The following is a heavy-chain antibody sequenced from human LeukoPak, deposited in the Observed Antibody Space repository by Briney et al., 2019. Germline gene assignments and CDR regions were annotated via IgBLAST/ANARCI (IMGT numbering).Heavy chain of an antibody. V-gene: IGHV3-23*01. J-gene: IGHJ4*02. CDR1: GFTFSSYA. Sequence: GGSLRLSCAASGFTFSSYAMSWVRQAPGKGLEWVSAISGSGGSTYYADSVKGRFTISRDNSKNTLYLQMNSLRAEDTAVYYCAKDVGGYIGYDLNYWGQGTLVTVSS. CDR2: ISGSGGST. CDR3: AKDVGGYIGYDLNY. D-gene: IGHD5-12*01.